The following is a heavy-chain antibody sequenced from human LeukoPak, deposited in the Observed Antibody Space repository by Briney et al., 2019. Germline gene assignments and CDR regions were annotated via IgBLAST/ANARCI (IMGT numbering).Heavy chain of an antibody. CDR3: ARREYCSGGSCYTYYYYGMDV. J-gene: IGHJ6*02. V-gene: IGHV3-33*01. Sequence: GRPLRLSCAASGFTFSSYGMHWVRQAPGKGLEWVAVIWYDGSNKYYADSVKGRFTISRDNSKNTLYLQMNSLRAEDTAVYYCARREYCSGGSCYTYYYYGMDVWGQGTTVTVSS. D-gene: IGHD2-15*01. CDR2: IWYDGSNK. CDR1: GFTFSSYG.